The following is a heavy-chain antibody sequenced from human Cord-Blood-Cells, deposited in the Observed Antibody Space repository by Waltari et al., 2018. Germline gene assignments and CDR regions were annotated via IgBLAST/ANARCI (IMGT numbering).Heavy chain of an antibody. V-gene: IGHV1-2*02. CDR3: ARSSSSWYYFDY. CDR2: INPNSGGT. J-gene: IGHJ4*02. D-gene: IGHD6-13*01. CDR1: GYTFTGYY. Sequence: QVQLVQSGAEVKKPGASVKVSCKASGYTFTGYYMHWVRQAPGQGLEWMGWINPNSGGTNDAQKFQGRVTMTRETSISTAYMELSRLRSDDTAVYYCARSSSSWYYFDYWGQGTLVTVSS.